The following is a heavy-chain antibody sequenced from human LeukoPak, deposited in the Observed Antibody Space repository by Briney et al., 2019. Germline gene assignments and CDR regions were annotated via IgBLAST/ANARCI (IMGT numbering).Heavy chain of an antibody. CDR3: ARDPTTQTYYYDSSGYFPAYCTYY. V-gene: IGHV1-46*01. Sequence: ASVTVSFKASGYTFTGYYMHWVRQAPGQGLEWMGIINPSGGSTSYAQKFQGRVTMTRDTSTSTVYMELSSLRSEDTAVYYCARDPTTQTYYYDSSGYFPAYCTYYWSQGTLVTVSS. J-gene: IGHJ4*02. CDR1: GYTFTGYY. CDR2: INPSGGST. D-gene: IGHD3-22*01.